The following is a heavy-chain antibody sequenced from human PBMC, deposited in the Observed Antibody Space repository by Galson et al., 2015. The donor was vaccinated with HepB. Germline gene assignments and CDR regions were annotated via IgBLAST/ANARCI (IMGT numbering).Heavy chain of an antibody. Sequence: SLRLSCAASGFAFSSYAMSWVRQAPGKGLEWVSAISGSGGSTYYADSVKGRFTISRDNSKNTLYLQMNSLRAEDTAVYYCAKAGYCSGVSCYSSWFDPWGQGTLVTVSS. CDR1: GFAFSSYA. CDR2: ISGSGGST. J-gene: IGHJ5*02. V-gene: IGHV3-23*01. CDR3: AKAGYCSGVSCYSSWFDP. D-gene: IGHD2-15*01.